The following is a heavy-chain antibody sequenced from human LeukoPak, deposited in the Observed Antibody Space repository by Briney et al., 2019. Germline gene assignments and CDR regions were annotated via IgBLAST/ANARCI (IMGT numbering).Heavy chain of an antibody. CDR1: GFTLSSYW. Sequence: GGSLRLSCAASGFTLSSYWMHWVRQAPGKGLVWVSRINSDGSSTSYADSVKGRFTISRDNAKNTLYLQMNSLRAEDTAVYYCARDRRYSYGYWPDYWGQGTLVTVSS. CDR2: INSDGSST. J-gene: IGHJ4*02. V-gene: IGHV3-74*01. CDR3: ARDRRYSYGYWPDY. D-gene: IGHD5-18*01.